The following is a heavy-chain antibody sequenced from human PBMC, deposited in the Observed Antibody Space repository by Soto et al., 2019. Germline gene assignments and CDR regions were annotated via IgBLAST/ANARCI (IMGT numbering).Heavy chain of an antibody. J-gene: IGHJ3*01. CDR3: ARHSTGWYAAFDV. V-gene: IGHV4-39*01. D-gene: IGHD6-19*01. CDR1: XXSXSSXSXX. Sequence: SETLSLTCTVXXXSXSSXSXXXGXXXXPPGKGLEWIGSIYYSGSTYYNPSLKSRVTISVDTSKNQFSLNVSSVTAADTALYYCARHSTGWYAAFDVWDQGT. CDR2: IYYSGST.